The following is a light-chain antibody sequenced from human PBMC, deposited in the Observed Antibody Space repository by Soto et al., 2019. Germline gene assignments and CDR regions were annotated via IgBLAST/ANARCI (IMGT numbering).Light chain of an antibody. V-gene: IGKV1-39*01. CDR2: LAS. Sequence: DIQMTQSPPSVSASVGDRVTITCRASQSISNYLNWYQQRPGKAPKLLIYLASSLSSGVPSKFSGSGSGTDFTLTISVLQPEDSATYYCQQTYKTPLTFGQGTKVDIK. CDR1: QSISNY. CDR3: QQTYKTPLT. J-gene: IGKJ1*01.